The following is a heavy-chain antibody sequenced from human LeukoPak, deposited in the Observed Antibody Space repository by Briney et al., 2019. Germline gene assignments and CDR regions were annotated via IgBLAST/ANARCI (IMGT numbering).Heavy chain of an antibody. CDR1: GYTFTSYG. CDR2: ISAYNGNT. V-gene: IGHV1-18*01. J-gene: IGHJ4*02. D-gene: IGHD3-22*01. Sequence: ASVKVSCKASGYTFTSYGISWVRQAPGQGLEWMGWISAYNGNTNYAQKLQGRVTMTRDTSTSTVYMELSSLRSEDTAVYYCAIGRDYYDSSGYGYWGRGTLVTVSS. CDR3: AIGRDYYDSSGYGY.